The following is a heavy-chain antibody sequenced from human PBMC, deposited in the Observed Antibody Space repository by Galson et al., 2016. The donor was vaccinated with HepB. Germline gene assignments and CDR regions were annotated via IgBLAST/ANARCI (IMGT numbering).Heavy chain of an antibody. CDR1: GFNFDDSA. J-gene: IGHJ4*02. CDR3: VKGPEMAVAKYYFDY. V-gene: IGHV3-9*01. Sequence: SLRHCCAASGFNFDDSAMHWVRQAPGKGLEWVSSISWNSGNIDYADSVKGRFTLSRDNAKDSLYLQMNSLRPEDTALYYCVKGPEMAVAKYYFDYWGQGTLVTVSS. D-gene: IGHD6-19*01. CDR2: ISWNSGNI.